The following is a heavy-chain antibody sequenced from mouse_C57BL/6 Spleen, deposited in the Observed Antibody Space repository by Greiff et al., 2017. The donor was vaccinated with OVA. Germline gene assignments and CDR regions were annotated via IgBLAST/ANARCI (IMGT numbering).Heavy chain of an antibody. V-gene: IGHV1-15*01. J-gene: IGHJ3*01. Sequence: QVQLKESGAEPVRPGASVTLSCKASGYTFTDYEMHWVKQTPVHGLEWIGAIDPETGGTAYNQKFKGKAILTADKSSSTAYMELRSLTSEDSAVYYCTRPLNYGFAYWGQGTLVTVSA. CDR1: GYTFTDYE. CDR3: TRPLNYGFAY. D-gene: IGHD2-1*01. CDR2: IDPETGGT.